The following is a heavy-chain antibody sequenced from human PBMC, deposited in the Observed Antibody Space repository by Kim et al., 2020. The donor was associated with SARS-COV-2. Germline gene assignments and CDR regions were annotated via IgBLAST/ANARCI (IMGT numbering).Heavy chain of an antibody. CDR3: ARDYYHSSGYPFFDY. D-gene: IGHD3-22*01. V-gene: IGHV1-3*01. J-gene: IGHJ4*02. Sequence: KFQGRVTITRDTSASTAYMELSSLRSEDTAVYYCARDYYHSSGYPFFDYWGQGTLVTVSS.